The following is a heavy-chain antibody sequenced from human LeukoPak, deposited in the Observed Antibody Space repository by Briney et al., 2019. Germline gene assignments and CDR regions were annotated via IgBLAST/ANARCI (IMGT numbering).Heavy chain of an antibody. CDR1: GYTFTSYG. Sequence: ASVKVSCKASGYTFTSYGISWVRQAPGQGLEWMGWISAYNGNTNYAQKLQGRVTMTTDTSTSTAYIELRSLRSDDTAVYYCARDHDSGSYWTRGNYFDYWGQGTLVTVSS. D-gene: IGHD1-26*01. CDR2: ISAYNGNT. J-gene: IGHJ4*02. V-gene: IGHV1-18*01. CDR3: ARDHDSGSYWTRGNYFDY.